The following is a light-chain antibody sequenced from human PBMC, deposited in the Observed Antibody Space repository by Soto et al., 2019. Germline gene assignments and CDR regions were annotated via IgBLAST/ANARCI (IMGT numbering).Light chain of an antibody. CDR3: KSYAGSNTYV. V-gene: IGLV2-8*01. CDR1: SSDVGIYNY. Sequence: QSVLTQPASVSGSPGQSIAISCTGSSSDVGIYNYVSWYQQHPGKVPKLIIYEVVQRPSGVPDRFSGSKSGNTASLTVSGLQAADEADYFCKSYAGSNTYVFGSGTKLTVL. J-gene: IGLJ1*01. CDR2: EVV.